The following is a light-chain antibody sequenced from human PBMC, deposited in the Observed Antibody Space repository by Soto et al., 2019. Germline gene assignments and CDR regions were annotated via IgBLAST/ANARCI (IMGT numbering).Light chain of an antibody. CDR3: QQYNDRPGT. Sequence: EIVMTQSPATLSVSPGERATLSCRASQSVSSNLAWFQQKPGQAPRLLIYGASTRATGIPATFSGSGSGTEFILTISSLQSEDFAVYYCQQYNDRPGTFGQGTKVEIK. V-gene: IGKV3-15*01. CDR1: QSVSSN. CDR2: GAS. J-gene: IGKJ1*01.